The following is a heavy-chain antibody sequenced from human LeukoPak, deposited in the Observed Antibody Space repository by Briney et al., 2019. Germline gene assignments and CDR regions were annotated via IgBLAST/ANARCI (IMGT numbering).Heavy chain of an antibody. D-gene: IGHD5-24*01. J-gene: IGHJ4*02. V-gene: IGHV4-31*11. CDR2: IYYSGSA. Sequence: SETLSLTCAVSGGSISSADFYWSWIRQHPGKGLEWIGFIYYSGSAYYNPSLKSRVSISIDTSKNQFSLTLNSVTAADTAVYYCARLAKARRDGYNFGFDSWGQGTLVTVSS. CDR3: ARLAKARRDGYNFGFDS. CDR1: GGSISSADFY.